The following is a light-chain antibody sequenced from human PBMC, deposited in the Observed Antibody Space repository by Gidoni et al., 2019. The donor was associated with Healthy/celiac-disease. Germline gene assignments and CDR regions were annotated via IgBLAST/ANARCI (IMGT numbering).Light chain of an antibody. CDR1: QSVSSY. CDR3: QQRSNWPPI. CDR2: DAT. J-gene: IGKJ2*01. Sequence: EIVLTQSPATLSLSPGERATLSCRARQSVSSYLAWYQQKPGPAPRLLIDDATNRPTGSPARVSGSGSGTDFTLTISSLEPEDFAVYYCQQRSNWPPIFGQGTKLEIK. V-gene: IGKV3-11*01.